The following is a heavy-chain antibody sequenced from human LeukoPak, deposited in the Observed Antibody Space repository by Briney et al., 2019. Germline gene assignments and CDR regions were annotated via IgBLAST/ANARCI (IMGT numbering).Heavy chain of an antibody. CDR3: ARSLGPVIAAAGTLYFQH. CDR1: GYTFTGYY. D-gene: IGHD6-13*01. V-gene: IGHV1-2*02. CDR2: INPNSGGT. J-gene: IGHJ1*01. Sequence: ASVKVSCKASGYTFTGYYMHWVRQAPGQGLEWMGWINPNSGGTNYAQKFQGRVTMTRNTSISTAYMELSRLRSDDTAVYYCARSLGPVIAAAGTLYFQHWGQGTLVTVSS.